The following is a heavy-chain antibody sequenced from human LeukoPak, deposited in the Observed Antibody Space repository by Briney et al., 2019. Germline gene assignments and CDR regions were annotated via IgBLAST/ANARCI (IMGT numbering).Heavy chain of an antibody. CDR2: MSPNSGNT. Sequence: ASVKVSCKASGYTFTSYDINWVRQATGQGLEWMGWMSPNSGNTGYAQKFQGRVTITRNTSISTAYMELSSLRSEDTAVYYCARASQEGWPTGPLKWGQGTLVTVSS. V-gene: IGHV1-8*03. CDR1: GYTFTSYD. D-gene: IGHD2-15*01. J-gene: IGHJ4*02. CDR3: ARASQEGWPTGPLK.